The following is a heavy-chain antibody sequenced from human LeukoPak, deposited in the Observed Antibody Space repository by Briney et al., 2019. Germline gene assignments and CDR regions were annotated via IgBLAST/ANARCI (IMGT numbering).Heavy chain of an antibody. CDR2: ISGSGGST. D-gene: IGHD6-13*01. Sequence: GGSLRLSRAASGFTFSSYAMSWVRQAPGKGLEWVSAISGSGGSTYYADSVKGRFTISRDNSKNTLYLQMNSLRAEDTAVYYCAKGPYSSSWYSYFDYWGQGTLVTVSS. CDR3: AKGPYSSSWYSYFDY. J-gene: IGHJ4*02. V-gene: IGHV3-23*01. CDR1: GFTFSSYA.